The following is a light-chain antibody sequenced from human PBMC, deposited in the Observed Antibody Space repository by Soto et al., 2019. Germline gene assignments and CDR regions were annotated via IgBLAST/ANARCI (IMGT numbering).Light chain of an antibody. Sequence: QPALTQPRSVSGSPGQSVTISCTGTSGDVGGYNFVSWYQQHPGKAPTLMIFDVSQRPSGVPDRFSGSKSGNTASLTISGLQADDEADYYCCSYGGSYTWVFGGGTQLTVL. CDR3: CSYGGSYTWV. V-gene: IGLV2-11*01. CDR1: SGDVGGYNF. CDR2: DVS. J-gene: IGLJ3*02.